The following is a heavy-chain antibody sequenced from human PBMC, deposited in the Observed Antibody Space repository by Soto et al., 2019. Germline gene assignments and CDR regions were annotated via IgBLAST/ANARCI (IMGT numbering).Heavy chain of an antibody. V-gene: IGHV1-3*01. CDR2: INAGNGNT. CDR1: GYTFTSYA. CDR3: ARDRRAPYYYYMDV. J-gene: IGHJ6*03. Sequence: GASVKVSCKASGYTFTSYAMHWVRQAPAQRLEWMGWINAGNGNTKYSQKFQGRVTITRDTSASTAYMELSSLRSEDTAVYYCARDRRAPYYYYMDVWGKGTTVTVSS.